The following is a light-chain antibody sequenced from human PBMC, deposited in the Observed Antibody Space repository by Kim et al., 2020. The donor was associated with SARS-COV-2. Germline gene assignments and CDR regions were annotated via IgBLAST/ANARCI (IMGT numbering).Light chain of an antibody. V-gene: IGLV3-21*04. Sequence: APGNTARITCGGNHIGSKSVHWYQQKPGQAPVLVIYFDSDRPSGIPERFSGSNSGNTATLTISWVEAGDEADYYCQVWDSRSDNVVFGGGTQLTVL. CDR3: QVWDSRSDNVV. CDR2: FDS. CDR1: HIGSKS. J-gene: IGLJ2*01.